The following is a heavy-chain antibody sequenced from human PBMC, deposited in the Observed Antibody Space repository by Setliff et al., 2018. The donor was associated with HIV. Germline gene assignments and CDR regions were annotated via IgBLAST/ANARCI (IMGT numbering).Heavy chain of an antibody. Sequence: KPSETLSFTCAVYGGSVSGHYWGWFRQPPGKGLEWIGEITPSGATNYLPSLKSRVTMSLDTSKNQFSLKMTSVTAADTALYYCSNWNTTIDEDAWGQGTLVTVSS. J-gene: IGHJ5*02. V-gene: IGHV4-34*01. CDR1: GGSVSGHY. CDR2: ITPSGAT. CDR3: SNWNTTIDEDA. D-gene: IGHD5-18*01.